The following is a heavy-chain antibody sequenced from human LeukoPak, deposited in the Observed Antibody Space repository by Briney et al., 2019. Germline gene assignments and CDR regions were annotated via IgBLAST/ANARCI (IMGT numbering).Heavy chain of an antibody. CDR1: GGSISSYY. CDR3: ARALTPGYCSGGTRSYLDY. Sequence: PSETVSLTCTVSGGSISSYYWSWIRQPPGKGLEWIGYIYYSGSTNSNPSLKSRVTISVDTSKIQFSLKVSSVTAADTAVYYCARALTPGYCSGGTRSYLDYWGQGTLVTISS. CDR2: IYYSGST. D-gene: IGHD2-15*01. J-gene: IGHJ4*02. V-gene: IGHV4-59*01.